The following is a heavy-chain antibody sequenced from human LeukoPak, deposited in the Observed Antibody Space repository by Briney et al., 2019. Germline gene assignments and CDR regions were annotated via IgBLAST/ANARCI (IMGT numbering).Heavy chain of an antibody. CDR2: IFASGGDT. V-gene: IGHV3-23*01. D-gene: IGHD4-17*01. CDR3: AKDPNGDYVGAFDF. Sequence: GGPLRLSCAASGLTFSNYAMMWVRQAPGKGLEWVSAIFASGGDTRYADSVRGRFTISRDNSRTTLFLQMNSLTADDTAVYYCAKDPNGDYVGAFDFWGQGTMVTVSS. J-gene: IGHJ3*01. CDR1: GLTFSNYA.